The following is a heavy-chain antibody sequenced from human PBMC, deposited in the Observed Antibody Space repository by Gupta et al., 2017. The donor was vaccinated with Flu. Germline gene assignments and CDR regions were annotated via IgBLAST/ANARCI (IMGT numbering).Heavy chain of an antibody. CDR1: SSYA. V-gene: IGHV3-23*01. CDR2: ISGSGGST. J-gene: IGHJ5*02. CDR3: AKGGDGYNPNWFDP. Sequence: SSYAMSWVRQAPGKGLEWVSAISGSGGSTYYADSVKGRFTISRDNSKNTLYLQMNSLRAEDTAVYYCAKGGDGYNPNWFDPWGQGTLVTVSS. D-gene: IGHD5-12*01.